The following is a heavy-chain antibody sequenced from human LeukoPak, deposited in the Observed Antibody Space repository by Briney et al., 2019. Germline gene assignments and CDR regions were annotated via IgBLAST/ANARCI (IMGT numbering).Heavy chain of an antibody. CDR2: ISSSNHAI. CDR1: GFTFSNYE. CDR3: ARGYYSLGYFDY. D-gene: IGHD3-22*01. Sequence: GGSLRLSCAASGFTFSNYEINWVRQAPGKGLEWLSYISSSNHAIYYADSVKGRFTISRDNAKNSLFLQMNSLRDEDTAVYYCARGYYSLGYFDYWGQGALVTVSS. V-gene: IGHV3-48*02. J-gene: IGHJ4*02.